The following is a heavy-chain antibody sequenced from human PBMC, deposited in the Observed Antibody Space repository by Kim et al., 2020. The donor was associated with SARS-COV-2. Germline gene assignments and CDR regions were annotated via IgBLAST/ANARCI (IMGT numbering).Heavy chain of an antibody. Sequence: GGSLRLSCAASGFTFSSYWMSWVRQAPGKGLEWVANIKQDGSEKYYVDSVKGRFTISRDNAKNSLYLQMNSLRAEDTAVHYCARDAVTYGDYVGDYYDSSGYYFLGFDYWGQGTLVTVSS. D-gene: IGHD3-22*01. J-gene: IGHJ4*02. CDR2: IKQDGSEK. CDR3: ARDAVTYGDYVGDYYDSSGYYFLGFDY. CDR1: GFTFSSYW. V-gene: IGHV3-7*01.